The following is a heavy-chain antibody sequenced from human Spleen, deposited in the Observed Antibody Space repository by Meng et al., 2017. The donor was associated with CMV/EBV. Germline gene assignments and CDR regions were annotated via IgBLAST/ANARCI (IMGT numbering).Heavy chain of an antibody. D-gene: IGHD2-2*01. CDR1: GFAFDNYA. CDR3: ASEGVETTSKRYFDY. Sequence: GESLKISCAASGFAFDNYAMSWVRQAPGKGLEWVSAISWNSGNIGYADSVKGRFTISRDNSKNSLFLQMNSLRADDTAIYYCASEGVETTSKRYFDYWGRGTLVTVSS. V-gene: IGHV3-20*04. J-gene: IGHJ4*02. CDR2: ISWNSGNI.